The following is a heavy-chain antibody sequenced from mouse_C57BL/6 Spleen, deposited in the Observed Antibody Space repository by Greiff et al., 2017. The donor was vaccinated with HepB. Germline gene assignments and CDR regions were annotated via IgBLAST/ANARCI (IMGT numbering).Heavy chain of an antibody. CDR2: INPSNGGT. CDR3: ARGNYVFFYAMDY. J-gene: IGHJ4*01. D-gene: IGHD2-1*01. V-gene: IGHV1-53*01. CDR1: GYTFTSYW. Sequence: QVQLQQPGTELVKPGASVKLSCKASGYTFTSYWMHWVKQRPGQGLEWIGNINPSNGGTNYNEKFKSKATLTVDKSSRTAYMQLSSLTSEDSAVYYCARGNYVFFYAMDYWGQGTSLTVSS.